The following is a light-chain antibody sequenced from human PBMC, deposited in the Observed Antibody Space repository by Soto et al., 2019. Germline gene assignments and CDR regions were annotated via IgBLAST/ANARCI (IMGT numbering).Light chain of an antibody. V-gene: IGLV2-14*01. CDR3: SSYTSSSTLLYV. CDR1: SSDVGGYNY. CDR2: DVS. Sequence: QSALTQPASVSGSPGQSITISCTGTSSDVGGYNYVSWYQQHPGKAPKLMIYDVSNRPSGVSNRFAGYKSGNTASLTISGLQVEDEADYCCSSYTSSSTLLYVFGTGTKLTVL. J-gene: IGLJ1*01.